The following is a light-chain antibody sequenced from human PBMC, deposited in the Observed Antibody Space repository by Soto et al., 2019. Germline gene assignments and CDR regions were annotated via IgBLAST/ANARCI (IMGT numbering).Light chain of an antibody. CDR1: QSVSSN. Sequence: EIVMTQSPATLSVSPGERATLSCRASQSVSSNLAWYQQKPGQAPRLLIYGASTRATGIPARFSGSGSGTEVTLTISSLQSEDFAVYYCQQYNNGPWTFGQGTKVEIK. J-gene: IGKJ1*01. V-gene: IGKV3-15*01. CDR3: QQYNNGPWT. CDR2: GAS.